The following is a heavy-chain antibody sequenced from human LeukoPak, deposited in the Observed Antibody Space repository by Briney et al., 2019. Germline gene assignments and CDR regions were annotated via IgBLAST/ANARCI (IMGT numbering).Heavy chain of an antibody. D-gene: IGHD3-22*01. CDR1: GFTFSSYA. CDR2: FSGSGGDT. V-gene: IGHV3-23*01. J-gene: IGHJ4*02. Sequence: PGGSLRLSCAASGFTFSSYAMSWVRQAPGKGLEWVSAFSGSGGDTYYADSVKGRFTISRDNSKSTLYLQMNSLRAEDTAVYYCARTRYDSSGNDYWGQGTLVTVSS. CDR3: ARTRYDSSGNDY.